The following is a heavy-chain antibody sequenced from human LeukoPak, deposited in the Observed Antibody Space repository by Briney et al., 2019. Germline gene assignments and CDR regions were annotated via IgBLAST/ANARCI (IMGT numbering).Heavy chain of an antibody. J-gene: IGHJ5*02. CDR2: IYYSGTT. D-gene: IGHD5-18*01. Sequence: GSLRLSCAASGFTFSDYNMRGIRQPPGKGLEWIGSIYYSGTTHYNPSLESRVTISVDTSKNQFSLKLASVTAADTAIYYCAKGAGGFSYYNWFDPWGQGTLVTVSS. CDR3: AKGAGGFSYYNWFDP. CDR1: GFTFSDYN. V-gene: IGHV4-38-2*01.